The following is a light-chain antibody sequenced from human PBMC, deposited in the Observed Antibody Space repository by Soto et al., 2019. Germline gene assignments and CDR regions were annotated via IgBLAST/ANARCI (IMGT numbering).Light chain of an antibody. V-gene: IGLV2-14*01. CDR3: ASYTSDNTIV. J-gene: IGLJ1*01. Sequence: QSALTQPASVSGSPGQSITLSCTGTSSNIGLYNYVSWYQQYPGKAPKLMIYEARYRPSGVSNRFSASTSGNTAFLTISGLQTVDEADYYCASYTSDNTIVYGTGTKLTVL. CDR1: SSNIGLYNY. CDR2: EAR.